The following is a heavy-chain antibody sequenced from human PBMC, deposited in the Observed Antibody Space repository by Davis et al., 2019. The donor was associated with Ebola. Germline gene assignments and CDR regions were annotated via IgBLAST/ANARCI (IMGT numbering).Heavy chain of an antibody. D-gene: IGHD2-15*01. J-gene: IGHJ3*02. Sequence: GGPLRLSCAAPGFTFSSYSMNGVRQAPGKGLDWVSYISSSSSTIYYADSVKGRFTISRDNAKNSLYLQMNSLRAEDTAVYYCARDASLIVVEAFDIWGQGTMVTVSS. CDR2: ISSSSSTI. CDR3: ARDASLIVVEAFDI. V-gene: IGHV3-48*01. CDR1: GFTFSSYS.